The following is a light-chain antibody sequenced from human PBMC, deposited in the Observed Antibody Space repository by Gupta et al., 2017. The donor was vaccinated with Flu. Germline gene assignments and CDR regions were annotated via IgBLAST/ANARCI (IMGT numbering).Light chain of an antibody. Sequence: SGHRSYAIAWHQQQPEKGPRYLMKLNSDGSHSKGDGIPDRFSGSSSGAERYLTISSLQSEDEADYYCQTWGTGPWVFGGGTKLTVL. CDR2: LNSDGSH. V-gene: IGLV4-69*01. CDR1: SGHRSYA. CDR3: QTWGTGPWV. J-gene: IGLJ3*02.